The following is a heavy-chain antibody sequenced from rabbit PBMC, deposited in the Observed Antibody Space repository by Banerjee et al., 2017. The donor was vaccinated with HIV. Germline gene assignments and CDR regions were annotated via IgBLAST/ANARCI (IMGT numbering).Heavy chain of an antibody. V-gene: IGHV1S45*01. J-gene: IGHJ4*01. Sequence: QEQLVESGGGLVQPGGSLKLSCKASGLDFSSYSMNWVRQAPGKGLEWIACIYAGSSGSTYYASWAKGRFTISKTSSTTVTLQMTSLTAADTATYVCARSWFDGGDGGYDLWGPGTLVTVS. CDR1: GLDFSSYS. CDR3: ARSWFDGGDGGYDL. CDR2: IYAGSSGST. D-gene: IGHD1-1*01.